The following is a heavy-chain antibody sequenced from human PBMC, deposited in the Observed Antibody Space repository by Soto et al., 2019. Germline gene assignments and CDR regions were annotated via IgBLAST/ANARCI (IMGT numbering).Heavy chain of an antibody. CDR3: VSSRTAVFGDALDI. D-gene: IGHD2-21*02. CDR1: GGSISSYF. V-gene: IGHV4-59*03. Sequence: ASETLSLTCTASGGSISSYFKSWIRQAPGKGLEWIGCIYDSGDANYNPSLKSRVAISLDTSKNQFSLKLSSVTAADAAVYYCVSSRTAVFGDALDIWALGTIVTVS. CDR2: IYDSGDA. J-gene: IGHJ3*02.